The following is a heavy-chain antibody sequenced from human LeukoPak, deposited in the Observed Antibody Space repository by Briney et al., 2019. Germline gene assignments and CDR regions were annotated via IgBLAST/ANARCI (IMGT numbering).Heavy chain of an antibody. CDR3: ARDLRSAADY. J-gene: IGHJ4*02. CDR1: GFMFDDYG. CDR2: INTDGSGSGT. Sequence: TGGSLRLSCAASGFMFDDYGMSWVRQAPGKGLVWVSRINTDGSGSGTSYADSVKGRFTISRDNAKNTLYLQMNSLRVEDAAVYYCARDLRSAADYWGQGTLVTVSS. V-gene: IGHV3-74*01.